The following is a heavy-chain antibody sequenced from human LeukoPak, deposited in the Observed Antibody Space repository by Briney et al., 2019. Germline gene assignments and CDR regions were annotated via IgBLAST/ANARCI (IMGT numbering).Heavy chain of an antibody. Sequence: GGSLRLSCAASGFTFSDYYMSWIRQAPGKGLEWVSYISSSGSTIYYADSVKGRFTVSRDNAKNSLYLQMNSLRAEDTAVYYCARDSMITFGGVTPDAFDIWGQGTMVTVSS. CDR3: ARDSMITFGGVTPDAFDI. D-gene: IGHD3-16*01. CDR1: GFTFSDYY. J-gene: IGHJ3*02. V-gene: IGHV3-11*04. CDR2: ISSSGSTI.